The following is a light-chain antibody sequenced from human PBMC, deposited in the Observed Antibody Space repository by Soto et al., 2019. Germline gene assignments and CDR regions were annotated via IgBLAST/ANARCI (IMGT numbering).Light chain of an antibody. Sequence: QSALTQPRSVSGSPGQSVTISCTGTSSDVGGYNYVSWYQQHPGKAPKLMISDVSKWPSGVPDRFSGSKSGNTASLTISGRQAEDEADYYCCSYAGTYTPVVFGGGTKVTVL. J-gene: IGLJ2*01. CDR1: SSDVGGYNY. V-gene: IGLV2-11*01. CDR2: DVS. CDR3: CSYAGTYTPVV.